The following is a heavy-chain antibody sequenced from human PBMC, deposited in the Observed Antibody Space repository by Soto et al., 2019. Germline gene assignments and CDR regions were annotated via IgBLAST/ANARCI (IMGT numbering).Heavy chain of an antibody. D-gene: IGHD3-22*01. J-gene: IGHJ4*02. CDR1: GFTVSSNY. V-gene: IGHV3-53*01. CDR3: ARAPDSSGYSFDY. CDR2: IYSGGST. Sequence: PGGSLRLSCAASGFTVSSNYMSWVRQAPGKGLEWVSVIYSGGSTYYADSVKGRFTISRDNSKNTLYLQMNSLRAEDTAVYYCARAPDSSGYSFDYWGQGTLVTVS.